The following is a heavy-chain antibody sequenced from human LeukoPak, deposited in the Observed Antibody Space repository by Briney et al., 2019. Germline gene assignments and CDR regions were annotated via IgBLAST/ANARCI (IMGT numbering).Heavy chain of an antibody. J-gene: IGHJ4*02. CDR2: IYWDDDK. V-gene: IGHV2-5*02. Sequence: SGPTLVHPTQTLTLTCTFSGFSRRTSGVGVGWIRQPPAKALEWLALIYWDDDKRYSPSLKSRLTITKDTSKNQVVLTMTNMDPVDTATYYCARVVRGVHFDYWGQGTLVTVSS. D-gene: IGHD3-10*01. CDR3: ARVVRGVHFDY. CDR1: GFSRRTSGVG.